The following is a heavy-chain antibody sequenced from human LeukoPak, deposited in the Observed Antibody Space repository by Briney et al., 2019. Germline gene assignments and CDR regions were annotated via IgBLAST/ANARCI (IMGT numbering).Heavy chain of an antibody. CDR1: GGSVSSGSYY. J-gene: IGHJ5*02. CDR3: GGFMWSAMARGWFDP. Sequence: SETLSLTCTVSGGSVSSGSYYWSWIRQPPGKGLEWIGYIYYSGSTNYNPSLKSRVTISVDTSKNQFSLKLSSVTAADTAVYYCGGFMWSAMARGWFDPWGQGTLVTVSS. CDR2: IYYSGST. D-gene: IGHD5-18*01. V-gene: IGHV4-61*01.